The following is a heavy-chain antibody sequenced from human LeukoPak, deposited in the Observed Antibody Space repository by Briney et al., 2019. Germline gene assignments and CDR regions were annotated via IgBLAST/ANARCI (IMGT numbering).Heavy chain of an antibody. V-gene: IGHV5-51*01. D-gene: IGHD3-10*01. CDR3: ARPSHSGTGPFDY. J-gene: IGHJ4*02. CDR1: GYSFSNYW. CDR2: IYPGDSDT. Sequence: GESLKISCKGSGYSFSNYWIGWVRQMPGKGLEWMGIIYPGDSDTRYSPSFQGQVTISADKSISTAYLQWSSLRASDTAMYYCARPSHSGTGPFDYWGQGTLVTVSS.